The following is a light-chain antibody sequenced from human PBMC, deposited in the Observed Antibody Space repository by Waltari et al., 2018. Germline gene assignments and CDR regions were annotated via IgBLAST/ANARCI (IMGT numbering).Light chain of an antibody. CDR2: DVS. Sequence: QSALTQPASVSGSPGQSTTISCTGTSSDVGGYNYVSWYQQHPGKAPKLMIYDVSKRPSGVSNRFSGSKSGNTASLTISGRQAEDEADYYCSSYTSSSTLYVFGTGTKVTVL. J-gene: IGLJ1*01. CDR1: SSDVGGYNY. V-gene: IGLV2-14*01. CDR3: SSYTSSSTLYV.